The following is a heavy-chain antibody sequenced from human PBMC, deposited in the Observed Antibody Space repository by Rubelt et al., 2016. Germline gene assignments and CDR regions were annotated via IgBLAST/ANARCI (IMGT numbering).Heavy chain of an antibody. Sequence: QLQLQESGPGLVKPSETLSLTCTVSGGSIRRSTYYWGWIRQPPGKGLEWIGSVYYSGSTNYNPSLKSRVTISVDTSKNQFSLTLNSVTAADTAVYYCVRIFDHWGQGTLVTVSP. CDR1: GGSIRRSTYY. J-gene: IGHJ4*02. CDR3: VRIFDH. V-gene: IGHV4-39*07. CDR2: VYYSGST.